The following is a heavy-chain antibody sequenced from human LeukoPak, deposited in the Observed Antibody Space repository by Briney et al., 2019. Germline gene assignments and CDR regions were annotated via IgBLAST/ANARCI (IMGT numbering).Heavy chain of an antibody. CDR3: ARVATVTTDFDY. CDR2: ITSSSTYI. CDR1: GFIFSTYT. D-gene: IGHD4-17*01. Sequence: GGSLRLSCAASGFIFSTYTMTWVRQAPGKGLEWVSSITSSSTYIYYADSLKDRFTISRDNAKNSLFLQMNSLRAEDTAVYYCARVATVTTDFDYWGLGTLVTVSS. J-gene: IGHJ4*02. V-gene: IGHV3-21*01.